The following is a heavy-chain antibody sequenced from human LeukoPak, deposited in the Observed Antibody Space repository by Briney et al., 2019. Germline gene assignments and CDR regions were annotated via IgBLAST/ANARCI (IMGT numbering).Heavy chain of an antibody. CDR1: GFTFSRHG. Sequence: GGSLRLSCVASGFTFSRHGMNWVRQAPGKGLEWVSGMSPSGDNKYYVDSVKGRFTISRDNPKNTLYLQMNSLRAEDTAVYYCAKEGKTRTWNCYQAKAVHWGQGTLVSVSS. J-gene: IGHJ4*02. V-gene: IGHV3-23*01. D-gene: IGHD1-7*01. CDR3: AKEGKTRTWNCYQAKAVH. CDR2: MSPSGDNK.